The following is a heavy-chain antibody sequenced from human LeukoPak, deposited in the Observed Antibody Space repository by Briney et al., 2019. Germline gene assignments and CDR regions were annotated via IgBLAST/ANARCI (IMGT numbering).Heavy chain of an antibody. V-gene: IGHV3-33*01. Sequence: GGSLRLSCAASGFTLSSYGMHWVRQAPGKGLEWVAVIWYDGSNKYYADSVKGRFTISRDNSKDTLYLQMNSLRAEDTAVYYCARAPMGPFGVPATYMDVWGKGTTVTVSS. J-gene: IGHJ6*03. D-gene: IGHD3-3*01. CDR2: IWYDGSNK. CDR1: GFTLSSYG. CDR3: ARAPMGPFGVPATYMDV.